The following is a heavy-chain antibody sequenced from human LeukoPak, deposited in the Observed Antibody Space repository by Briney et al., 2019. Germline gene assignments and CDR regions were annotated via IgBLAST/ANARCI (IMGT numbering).Heavy chain of an antibody. CDR3: SKGDPF. D-gene: IGHD2-21*02. CDR2: IRYDGRDK. V-gene: IGHV3-30*02. CDR1: GFNYTKYD. Sequence: GVSLRLSCAASGFNYTKYDMHGVRQAPGKGLEGLAFIRYDGRDKYYGVSVKGRLPISRENSNNTLYLKMNTLRTEDTAVYYCSKGDPFWRQGPLVTLSS. J-gene: IGHJ4*02.